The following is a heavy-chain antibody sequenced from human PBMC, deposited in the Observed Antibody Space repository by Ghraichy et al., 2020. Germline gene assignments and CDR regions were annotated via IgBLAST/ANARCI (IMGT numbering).Heavy chain of an antibody. CDR1: GFTFSSYA. CDR2: ISGSGGST. V-gene: IGHV3-23*01. J-gene: IGHJ3*02. Sequence: GGSLRLSCAASGFTFSSYAMSWVRQAPGKGLEWVSAISGSGGSTYYADSVKGRFTISRDNSKNTLYLQMNSLRAEDTAVYYCAKGTRGYYGSGSYSRPDHDAFDIWGQGTMVTVSS. D-gene: IGHD3-10*01. CDR3: AKGTRGYYGSGSYSRPDHDAFDI.